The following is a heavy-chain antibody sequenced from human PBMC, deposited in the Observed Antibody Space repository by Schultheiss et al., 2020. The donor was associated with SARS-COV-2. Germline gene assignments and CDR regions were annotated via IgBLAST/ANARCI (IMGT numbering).Heavy chain of an antibody. CDR1: GGSFSGYY. CDR3: ARGYSSSSPYYYYGMDV. J-gene: IGHJ6*02. CDR2: INHSGST. D-gene: IGHD6-6*01. V-gene: IGHV4-34*01. Sequence: SETLSLTCAVYGGSFSGYYWSWIRQPPGKGLEWIGEINHSGSTNYNPSLKSRVTISVDKSKSQFSLKVRSVTAADTAVYYCARGYSSSSPYYYYGMDVWGQGTTVTVSS.